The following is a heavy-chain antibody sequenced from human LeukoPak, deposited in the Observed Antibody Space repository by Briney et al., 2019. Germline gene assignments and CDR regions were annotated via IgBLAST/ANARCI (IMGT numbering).Heavy chain of an antibody. CDR1: GFTFSTYG. CDR2: ISASGGST. CDR3: ATGGRGSYSEFDY. Sequence: WGSLSLSCAVSGFTFSTYGMSWVRQAPGKGLEWVSAISASGGSTYYADSVKGRFTISRDNSKNTLHLQMNCLRAEDTAVYYCATGGRGSYSEFDYWGQGTLVTVSS. J-gene: IGHJ4*02. D-gene: IGHD1-26*01. V-gene: IGHV3-23*01.